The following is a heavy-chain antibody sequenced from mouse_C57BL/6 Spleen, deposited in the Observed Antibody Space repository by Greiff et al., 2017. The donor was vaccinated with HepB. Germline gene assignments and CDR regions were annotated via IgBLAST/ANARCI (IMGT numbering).Heavy chain of an antibody. J-gene: IGHJ4*01. V-gene: IGHV1-53*01. CDR3: ARSGSCDSDAMDY. CDR2: INPSNGGT. Sequence: VQLQQPGTDLVKPGASVKLSCKASGYTFTSYWMHWVKQRPGQGLEWIGNINPSNGGTNYNEKFKSKATLTVDKSSSTAYVQLSSLTSEDSAVYYCARSGSCDSDAMDYWGQGTSVTVSS. CDR1: GYTFTSYW. D-gene: IGHD3-1*01.